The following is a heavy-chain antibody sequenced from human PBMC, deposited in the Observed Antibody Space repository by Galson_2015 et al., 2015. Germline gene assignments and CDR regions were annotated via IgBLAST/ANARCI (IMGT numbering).Heavy chain of an antibody. V-gene: IGHV3-21*01. CDR2: ISSSSSYI. D-gene: IGHD3-22*01. Sequence: SLRLSCAASGFTFSSYSMDWVRQAPGKGLEWVSSISSSSSYIYYADSVKGRFTISRDNAKNSLYLQMNSLRAEDTAVYYCAYGSITTFYFDYWGQGTLVTVSS. CDR1: GFTFSSYS. CDR3: AYGSITTFYFDY. J-gene: IGHJ4*02.